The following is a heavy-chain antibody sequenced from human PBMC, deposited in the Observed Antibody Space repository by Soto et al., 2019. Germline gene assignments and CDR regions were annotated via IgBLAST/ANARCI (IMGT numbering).Heavy chain of an antibody. J-gene: IGHJ4*02. CDR1: GFTFSSYS. CDR3: ARGQMGGYSYGYGPDY. Sequence: GGSLRLSCAASGFTFSSYSMNWVRQAPGKGLEWVSSISSSSSYIYYADSVKGRFTISRDNAKNSLYLQMNSLRAEDTAVYYCARGQMGGYSYGYGPDYWGQGTLVTVSS. CDR2: ISSSSSYI. V-gene: IGHV3-21*01. D-gene: IGHD5-18*01.